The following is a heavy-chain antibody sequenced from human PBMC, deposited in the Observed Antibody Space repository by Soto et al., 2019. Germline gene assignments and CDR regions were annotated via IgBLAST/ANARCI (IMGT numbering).Heavy chain of an antibody. CDR3: AKDSPFYGMDV. CDR1: GFTFDDYA. V-gene: IGHV3-9*01. Sequence: EVQLVESGGGLVQPGRSLRLSCAASGFTFDDYAMHWVRQAPGKGLEWVSGISWNSGSIGYADSVKGRFTISRDNAKNSLYLQMNSLRAEDTALYYCAKDSPFYGMDVWGRGTTVTVSS. CDR2: ISWNSGSI. J-gene: IGHJ6*02.